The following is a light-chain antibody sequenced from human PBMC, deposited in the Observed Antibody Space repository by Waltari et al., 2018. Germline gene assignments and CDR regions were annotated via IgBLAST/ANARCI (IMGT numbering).Light chain of an antibody. CDR2: WAS. Sequence: DIVMTQSPDSLAVSLGERATINCKSSESVIYDSDNKNYLAWYQQKPGQPPKLLVHWASSRESGVPYRFSGSGSGTDFTLTISSLQAEDVAVYYCQQYLSAPRTFGQGTVLEIK. CDR1: ESVIYDSDNKNY. V-gene: IGKV4-1*01. J-gene: IGKJ2*02. CDR3: QQYLSAPRT.